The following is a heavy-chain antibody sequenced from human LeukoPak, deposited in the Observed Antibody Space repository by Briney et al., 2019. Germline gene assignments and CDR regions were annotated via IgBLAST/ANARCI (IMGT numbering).Heavy chain of an antibody. D-gene: IGHD3-22*01. CDR1: GFTFSTFA. CDR3: ARCYYDSSGHTGGFDY. Sequence: GGSLRLSCAASGFTFSTFAMIWVRQPPGKGLEWVSSIFPSGGEIHYADSVRGRFTISRDNSKSTLSLQMNSLRAEDTAVYYCARCYYDSSGHTGGFDYWGQGTLVTVSS. V-gene: IGHV3-23*01. J-gene: IGHJ4*02. CDR2: IFPSGGEI.